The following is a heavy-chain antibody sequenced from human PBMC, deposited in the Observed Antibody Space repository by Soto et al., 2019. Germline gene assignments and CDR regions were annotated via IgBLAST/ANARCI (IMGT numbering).Heavy chain of an antibody. CDR2: IWYDGSKK. D-gene: IGHD6-13*01. J-gene: IGHJ4*02. CDR3: ARGDGTASGTDW. V-gene: IGHV3-33*01. Sequence: SLRRSYVTSGFIFSTCGLHWVGQVPGKGRGWVAVIWYDGSKKYYADSVEGRFTISRDSSKNTVYLQMNGLRVEDTAVYYCARGDGTASGTDWWGQGT. CDR1: GFIFSTCG.